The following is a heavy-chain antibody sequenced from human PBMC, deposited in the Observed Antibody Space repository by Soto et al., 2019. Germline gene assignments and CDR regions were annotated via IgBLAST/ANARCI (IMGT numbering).Heavy chain of an antibody. CDR2: INPTGGST. Sequence: ASVKVSCKASGYIFINYYIHWVRQAPGHGLEWMAIINPTGGSTNYAQKFQGRVTLTRDTSTSTVYMELSSLRSEDTAVYYCARGGFSGSGSYIQGDYWGQGTLVTVSS. V-gene: IGHV1-46*01. CDR1: GYIFINYY. CDR3: ARGGFSGSGSYIQGDY. D-gene: IGHD3-10*01. J-gene: IGHJ4*02.